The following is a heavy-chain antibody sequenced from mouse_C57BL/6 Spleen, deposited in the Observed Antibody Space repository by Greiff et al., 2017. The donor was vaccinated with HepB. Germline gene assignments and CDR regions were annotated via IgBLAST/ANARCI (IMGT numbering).Heavy chain of an antibody. J-gene: IGHJ4*01. CDR2: IYPGDGDT. Sequence: QVQLKQSGPELVKPGASVKISCKASGYAFSSSWMNWVKQRPGKGLEWIGRIYPGDGDTNYNGKFKGKATLTADKSSSTAYMQLSSLTSEDSAVYFCARWLLRYAMDYWGQGTSVTVSS. CDR3: ARWLLRYAMDY. CDR1: GYAFSSSW. D-gene: IGHD2-3*01. V-gene: IGHV1-82*01.